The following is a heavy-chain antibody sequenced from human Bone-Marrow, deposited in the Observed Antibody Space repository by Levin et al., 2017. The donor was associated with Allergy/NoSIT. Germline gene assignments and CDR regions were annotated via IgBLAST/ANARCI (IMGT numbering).Heavy chain of an antibody. Sequence: GGSLRLSCAASGFTFSSYGMHWVRQAPGKGLEWVAVISYDGSNKYYADSVKGRFTISRDNSKNTLYLQMNSLRAEDTAVYYCAKERSSGWYNWFDPWGQGTLVTVSS. J-gene: IGHJ5*02. CDR3: AKERSSGWYNWFDP. CDR1: GFTFSSYG. D-gene: IGHD6-19*01. V-gene: IGHV3-30*18. CDR2: ISYDGSNK.